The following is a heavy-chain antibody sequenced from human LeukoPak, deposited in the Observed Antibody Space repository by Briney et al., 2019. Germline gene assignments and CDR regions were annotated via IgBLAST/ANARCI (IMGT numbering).Heavy chain of an antibody. CDR2: MSGCGGST. D-gene: IGHD5-12*01. CDR1: GYTFSSYA. CDR3: VRVRYDELDV. V-gene: IGHV3-23*01. Sequence: GGSLRLSCAASGYTFSSYAMSWVRQAPGKGLEWVSSMSGCGGSTYYGDSVKGRFNISRDDSKKTLYLQMNSLRAEDTAVYYCVRVRYDELDVWGQGTTVTVSS. J-gene: IGHJ6*02.